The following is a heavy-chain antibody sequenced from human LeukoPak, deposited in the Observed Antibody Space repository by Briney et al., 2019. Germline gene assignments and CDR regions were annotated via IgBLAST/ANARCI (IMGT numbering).Heavy chain of an antibody. CDR3: ARDRAWNYFDY. CDR1: GFTFSSYA. V-gene: IGHV3-23*01. J-gene: IGHJ4*02. CDR2: ISGSGGST. Sequence: GGSLRLSCVASGFTFSSYAMSWVRQAPGKGLEWVSAISGSGGSTYYADSVKGRFTISKDNSKNTLYVQMNSLRAEDTAVYYCARDRAWNYFDYWGQGTLVTVSS. D-gene: IGHD3-3*01.